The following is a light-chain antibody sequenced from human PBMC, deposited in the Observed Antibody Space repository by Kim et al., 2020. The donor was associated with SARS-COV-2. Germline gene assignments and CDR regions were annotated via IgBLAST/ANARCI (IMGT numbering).Light chain of an antibody. J-gene: IGKJ4*01. CDR3: QQYYRTPLT. V-gene: IGKV4-1*01. CDR1: QSILYNSNNKNY. Sequence: DIVMTQSPDSLAVSLGERATINCKSSQSILYNSNNKNYLAWYQQKPGQPPKLLIYWASTRESGVPDRFSGSGSGTDFTLTISSLQAADVAVYYCQQYYRTPLTFGGGTKVDIK. CDR2: WAS.